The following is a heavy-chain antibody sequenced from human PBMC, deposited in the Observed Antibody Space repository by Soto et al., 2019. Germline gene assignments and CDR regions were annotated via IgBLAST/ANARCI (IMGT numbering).Heavy chain of an antibody. Sequence: GGSLRLSCAASGFTFSSYSMNWVRQAPGKGLEWVSYISSSSSTIYYADSVKGRFTISRDNAKNSLYLQMNSLRDEDTAVYYCASITYYYDSSGYYYFDYWGQGTLVTVSS. V-gene: IGHV3-48*02. CDR2: ISSSSSTI. D-gene: IGHD3-22*01. CDR1: GFTFSSYS. J-gene: IGHJ4*02. CDR3: ASITYYYDSSGYYYFDY.